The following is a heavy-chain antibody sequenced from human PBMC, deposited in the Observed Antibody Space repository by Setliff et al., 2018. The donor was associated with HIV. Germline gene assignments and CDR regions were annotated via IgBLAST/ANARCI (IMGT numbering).Heavy chain of an antibody. V-gene: IGHV4-4*02. CDR1: GGSISSTNW. D-gene: IGHD3-3*01. CDR2: IYHSGDT. J-gene: IGHJ6*03. Sequence: PSETLSLTCAVSGGSISSTNWWNWVRQPPGKGLEWIGEIYHSGDTNYNPSLKSRVTISVDTSKNQSSLKLSSVTAADTAVYYCARGLSIFGVATPGFYSFMDVWGKGTTVTVSS. CDR3: ARGLSIFGVATPGFYSFMDV.